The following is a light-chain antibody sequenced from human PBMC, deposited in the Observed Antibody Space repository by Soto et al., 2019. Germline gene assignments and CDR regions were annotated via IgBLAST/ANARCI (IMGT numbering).Light chain of an antibody. V-gene: IGKV3-15*01. J-gene: IGKJ1*01. CDR1: QSVSSN. Sequence: PQSPATLSLSPGERATLSCRASQSVSSNLAWYQQKPGQAPRLLIYGASTRATGIPARFSGSGSGTEFTLTISGLQSEDFAVYYCQQYNNWPGTFGQGTKVDI. CDR3: QQYNNWPGT. CDR2: GAS.